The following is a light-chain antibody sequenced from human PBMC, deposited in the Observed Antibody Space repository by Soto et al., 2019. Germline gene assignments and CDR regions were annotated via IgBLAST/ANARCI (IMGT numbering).Light chain of an antibody. J-gene: IGLJ2*01. V-gene: IGLV1-44*01. CDR3: AAWDDSLNGVL. Sequence: QPVLTQPPSASGTPGQRVTISCSGSSSNIGSNTVNWYQQLPGTAPKLLIYRNNQRPSGVPDRFSGSKSVASASLAISGLQSEDEADYYCAAWDDSLNGVLFGGGTKLTVL. CDR2: RNN. CDR1: SSNIGSNT.